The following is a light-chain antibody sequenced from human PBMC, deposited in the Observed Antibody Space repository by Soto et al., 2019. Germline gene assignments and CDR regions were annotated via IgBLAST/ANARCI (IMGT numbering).Light chain of an antibody. CDR2: WAS. Sequence: DIVMTQSPDSLAVSLGGRATINCKSSRSVLYSSNNENFLAWYQQKAGQPPKLLIYWASTRESGVPDRFSGSGSGTDFTLTISSLQAEDVAVYYCQQYYSTPTFGQGTKVDI. V-gene: IGKV4-1*01. CDR1: RSVLYSSNNENF. J-gene: IGKJ1*01. CDR3: QQYYSTPT.